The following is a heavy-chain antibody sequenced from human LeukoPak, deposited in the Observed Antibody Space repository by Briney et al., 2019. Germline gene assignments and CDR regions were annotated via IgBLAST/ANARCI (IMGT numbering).Heavy chain of an antibody. Sequence: SETLSLTCAVYGGSFSGYYWSWIRQPPGKGLEWIGEINHSGSTNYNPSLKSRVTISVDTSKNQFSLKLSSVTAADTAVYYCARGYGSGSYFIRGADYYYYYGMDVWGQGTTVTVSS. CDR1: GGSFSGYY. J-gene: IGHJ6*02. CDR3: ARGYGSGSYFIRGADYYYYYGMDV. D-gene: IGHD3-10*01. CDR2: INHSGST. V-gene: IGHV4-34*01.